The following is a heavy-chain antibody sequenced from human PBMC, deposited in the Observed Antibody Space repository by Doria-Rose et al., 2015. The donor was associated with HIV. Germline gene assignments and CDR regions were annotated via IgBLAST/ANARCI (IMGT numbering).Heavy chain of an antibody. Sequence: QVQLQQWGAGLLKPSETLSLTCAVYGGSFSGYYWSWIRQPPGKGLEWIGEINHSGSTNYNPSLESRVTISVDTSKNQFSLKLTSVTAADTAVYYCARGRVDYSGSLFWYFDLWGRGTLVTVSS. J-gene: IGHJ2*01. D-gene: IGHD6-13*01. CDR1: GGSFSGYY. V-gene: IGHV4-34*01. CDR2: INHSGST. CDR3: ARGRVDYSGSLFWYFDL.